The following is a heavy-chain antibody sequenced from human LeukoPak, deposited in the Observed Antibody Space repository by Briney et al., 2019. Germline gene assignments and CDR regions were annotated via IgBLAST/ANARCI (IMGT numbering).Heavy chain of an antibody. J-gene: IGHJ4*02. Sequence: GGSLRLSCAASGFTFSSYWMSWVRQAPGKGLEWVANIKQDGSETYYVDSVKGRFTISRDNAKNLLYLEMNSLRAEDTALYYGARVDGSSSCPDYWGQGTLVTVSS. CDR3: ARVDGSSSCPDY. CDR1: GFTFSSYW. V-gene: IGHV3-7*01. CDR2: IKQDGSET. D-gene: IGHD6-13*01.